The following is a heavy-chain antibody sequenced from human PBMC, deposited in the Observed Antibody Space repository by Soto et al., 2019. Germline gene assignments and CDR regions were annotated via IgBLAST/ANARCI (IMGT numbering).Heavy chain of an antibody. V-gene: IGHV4-59*01. CDR1: GGSIDNYY. CDR2: IYYSGST. J-gene: IGHJ4*02. CDR3: AGGAGAGSESQDS. D-gene: IGHD6-19*01. Sequence: PSETLSLTCTVSGGSIDNYYWSWIRQPPGKGLEWIAYIYYSGSTNYNPSLRSRVTMSVDTSKNQFSLKLSSVTAADTAVYYCAGGAGAGSESQDSCGQGTLVPVSS.